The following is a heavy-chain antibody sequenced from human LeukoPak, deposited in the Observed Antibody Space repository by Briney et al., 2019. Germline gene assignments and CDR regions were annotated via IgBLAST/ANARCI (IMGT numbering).Heavy chain of an antibody. Sequence: GGSLRLSCAASGFTFSDFWMHWVRQAPGKGLVWVSRINTDGSSTRYADSVKGRFTISRDNAKSTLYLQMNSLRAEDTAVYYCARGWVEKDYWGQGTLVNVSS. CDR1: GFTFSDFW. J-gene: IGHJ4*02. D-gene: IGHD2-15*01. V-gene: IGHV3-74*01. CDR2: INTDGSST. CDR3: ARGWVEKDY.